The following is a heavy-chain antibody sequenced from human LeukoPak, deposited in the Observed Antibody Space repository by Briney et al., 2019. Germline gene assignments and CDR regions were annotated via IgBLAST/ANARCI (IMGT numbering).Heavy chain of an antibody. CDR2: IIPIFGTA. D-gene: IGHD6-19*01. CDR1: GGTFGSYA. J-gene: IGHJ4*02. V-gene: IGHV1-69*13. CDR3: ARDLGCSSGWYCNY. Sequence: SVKVSCKASGGTFGSYAISWVRQAPGQGLEWMGGIIPIFGTANYAQKFQGRVTITADESTSTAYMELSSLRSEDTAVYYCARDLGCSSGWYCNYWGQGALVTVSS.